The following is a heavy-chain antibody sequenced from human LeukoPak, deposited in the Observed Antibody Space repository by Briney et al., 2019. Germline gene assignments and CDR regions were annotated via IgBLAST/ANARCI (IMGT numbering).Heavy chain of an antibody. V-gene: IGHV3-21*01. CDR1: GFTFSSYE. J-gene: IGHJ4*02. Sequence: GGSLRLSCAASGFTFSSYEMNWVRQAPGKGLEWVSSISSSGGHTFYSDSVKGRFTISRDNAKNSLYLQMNSLRAEDTAIYYCASPRMIRGTITTPFDYWGQGILVTVSS. CDR3: ASPRMIRGTITTPFDY. CDR2: ISSSGGHT. D-gene: IGHD3-10*01.